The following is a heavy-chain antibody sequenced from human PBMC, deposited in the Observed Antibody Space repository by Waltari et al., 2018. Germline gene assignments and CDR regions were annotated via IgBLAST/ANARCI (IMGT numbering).Heavy chain of an antibody. CDR1: GFMFDDHA. V-gene: IGHV3-9*01. Sequence: EVQLVESGGGLVQPGRSLRLSCAASGFMFDDHAMHWVRQAPGKGLEWVAGISWESRSMGYADSVKGRFTISRDNAKNSLSLQMDSLRAEDTAFYYCAKGYTSSWPVDHWGQGTLVTVSS. CDR3: AKGYTSSWPVDH. CDR2: ISWESRSM. D-gene: IGHD6-13*01. J-gene: IGHJ4*02.